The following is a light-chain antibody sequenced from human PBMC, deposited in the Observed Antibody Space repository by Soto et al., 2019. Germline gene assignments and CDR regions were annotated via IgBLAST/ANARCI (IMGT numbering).Light chain of an antibody. CDR1: QSISNY. V-gene: IGKV1-39*01. CDR3: EQSYSTPWT. J-gene: IGKJ1*01. Sequence: DIQMTQSPSSLSASVGDRVTIPCRASQSISNYLSWYQQIPGKAPKLLIYAASTLRSGVSSRFSGSGSVTDFTLTISSLQPEDFATYYCEQSYSTPWTFGQGTKVDIK. CDR2: AAS.